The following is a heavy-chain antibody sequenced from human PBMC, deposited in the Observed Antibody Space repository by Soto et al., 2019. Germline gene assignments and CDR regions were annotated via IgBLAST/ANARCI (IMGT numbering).Heavy chain of an antibody. CDR1: GYTFTSYY. CDR2: INPSGGST. V-gene: IGHV1-46*01. CDR3: PRADVDCSSTSCYFDGMDV. J-gene: IGHJ6*02. D-gene: IGHD2-2*01. Sequence: ASVKVSCKASGYTFTSYYMHWVRQAPGQGLEWMGIINPSGGSTSYVQKFQGRVTMTSDTSTSTGYMELSSLRSEDTAVAYCPRADVDCSSTSCYFDGMDVWGQGTTGTVSS.